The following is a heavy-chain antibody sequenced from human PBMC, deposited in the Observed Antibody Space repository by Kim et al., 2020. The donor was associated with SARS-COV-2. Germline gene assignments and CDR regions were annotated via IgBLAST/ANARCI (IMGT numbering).Heavy chain of an antibody. J-gene: IGHJ1*01. CDR1: GFTFSSYA. CDR2: ISYDGSNK. CDR3: CYTPGAEYDFWSGFGPEYFQH. Sequence: GGSLRLSCAASGFTFSSYAMHWVRQAPGKVLEWVAVISYDGSNKYYVDSVKGRFTISRDNSKNTLYLQMNSLRAEDTAVYYCCYTPGAEYDFWSGFGPEYFQHWGQGTLVTVSS. V-gene: IGHV3-30*04. D-gene: IGHD3-3*01.